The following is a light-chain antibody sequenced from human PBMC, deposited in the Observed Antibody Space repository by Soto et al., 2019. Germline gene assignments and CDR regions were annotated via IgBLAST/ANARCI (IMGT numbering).Light chain of an antibody. CDR1: QSVSSN. CDR3: QQYNNWPLYT. J-gene: IGKJ2*01. CDR2: GPS. V-gene: IGKV3-15*01. Sequence: EIVMTQSPATLSVSPGERATLSCRASQSVSSNLAWYQQKPGQAPRPLIYGPSTRATGIPVRFSGSGSGTEFTLTISSLQSEDFAVYYCQQYNNWPLYTFGQGTKLEIK.